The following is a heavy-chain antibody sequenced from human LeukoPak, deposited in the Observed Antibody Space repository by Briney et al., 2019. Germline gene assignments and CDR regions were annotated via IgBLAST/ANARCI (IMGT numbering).Heavy chain of an antibody. D-gene: IGHD3-22*01. Sequence: PGGSLRLSCAASGFTFSDYYMSWIRQAPGKGLEWVSYISSSGSFIYYADSVKGRFTISRDNAKNSLYLHMNSLRAEDTALYYRAREPYYDSSGYSPDYWGQGTLVTVSS. V-gene: IGHV3-11*04. CDR3: AREPYYDSSGYSPDY. CDR1: GFTFSDYY. CDR2: ISSSGSFI. J-gene: IGHJ4*02.